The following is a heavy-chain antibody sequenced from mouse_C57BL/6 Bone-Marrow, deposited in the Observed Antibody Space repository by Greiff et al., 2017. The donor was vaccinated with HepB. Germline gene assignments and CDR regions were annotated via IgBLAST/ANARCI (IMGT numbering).Heavy chain of an antibody. V-gene: IGHV1-81*01. CDR1: GYTFTSYG. D-gene: IGHD1-1*02. CDR3: ASHYVGNYFDY. J-gene: IGHJ2*01. CDR2: IYPRSGNT. Sequence: QVQLKESGAELARPGASVKLSCKASGYTFTSYGISWVKQRTGQGLEWIGEIYPRSGNTYYNEKFKGKATLTADKSSSTAYMELRSLTSEDSAVYFCASHYVGNYFDYWGKGTTLTVS.